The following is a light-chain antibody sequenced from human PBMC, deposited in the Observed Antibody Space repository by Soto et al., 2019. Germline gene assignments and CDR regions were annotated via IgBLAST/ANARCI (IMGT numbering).Light chain of an antibody. CDR1: QSVSSY. Sequence: EIVLTQSPATLSLSPGERATLSCRASQSVSSYLAWYQHKPGQAPRLLIYDASKRATGIPARFSGSGSGTDFTLTISRLEPEDFAVYYCQQRSNWTPTWTFGQGTRVEIK. CDR2: DAS. CDR3: QQRSNWTPTWT. J-gene: IGKJ1*01. V-gene: IGKV3-11*01.